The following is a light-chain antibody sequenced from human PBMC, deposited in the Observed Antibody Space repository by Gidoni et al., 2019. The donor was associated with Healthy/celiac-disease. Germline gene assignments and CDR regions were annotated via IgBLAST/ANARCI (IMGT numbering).Light chain of an antibody. J-gene: IGKJ1*01. Sequence: PSSPSASTGDRVTITCRASQGISSYLAWYQQKPGKAPKLLIYAASTLQSGVPSRFSGSGSGTDFTLTISCLQSEDFATYYCQQYYSYPWTFGQGTKVEIK. V-gene: IGKV1-8*01. CDR1: QGISSY. CDR3: QQYYSYPWT. CDR2: AAS.